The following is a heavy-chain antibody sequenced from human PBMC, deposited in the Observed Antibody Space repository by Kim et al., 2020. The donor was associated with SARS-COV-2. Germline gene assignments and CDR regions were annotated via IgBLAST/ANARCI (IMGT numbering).Heavy chain of an antibody. CDR3: ARGSGITVVNPHY. D-gene: IGHD2-2*01. Sequence: GGSLRLSCAASGFTFSNYNMIWVRQAPGKGLEWVSYISTSGSTIYYADSVKGRFTISRDNAQNSLYLQMNSLRDEDTAVYYCARGSGITVVNPHYWGQGTLFTVSS. J-gene: IGHJ4*02. CDR2: ISTSGSTI. V-gene: IGHV3-48*02. CDR1: GFTFSNYN.